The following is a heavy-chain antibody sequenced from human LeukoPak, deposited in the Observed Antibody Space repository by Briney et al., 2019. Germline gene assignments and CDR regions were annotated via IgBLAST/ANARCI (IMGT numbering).Heavy chain of an antibody. CDR2: INTNTGNP. CDR1: GYTFTIYA. J-gene: IGHJ4*02. V-gene: IGHV7-4-1*02. D-gene: IGHD3-22*01. Sequence: ASVKVPCKASGYTFTIYATNWVRQAPGQGLEWMGWINTNTGNPTYAQGFTGRFVFSLDTSVSTAYLQISSLKAEDTAVYYCARRGYYYDSSGYYYSFDYWGQGTLVTVSS. CDR3: ARRGYYYDSSGYYYSFDY.